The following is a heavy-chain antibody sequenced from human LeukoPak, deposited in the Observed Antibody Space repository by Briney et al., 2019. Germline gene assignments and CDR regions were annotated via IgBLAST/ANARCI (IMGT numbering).Heavy chain of an antibody. J-gene: IGHJ3*02. D-gene: IGHD4-11*01. CDR3: AKTTVTSYAFDI. V-gene: IGHV1-8*03. Sequence: ASVKVSCKASGYTFTSYDINWVRQATGQGLEWMGWMNPNSGNTGYAQKFQGRVTITRNTSISTAYMELSSLRAEDTAVYYCAKTTVTSYAFDIWGQGTMVTVSS. CDR2: MNPNSGNT. CDR1: GYTFTSYD.